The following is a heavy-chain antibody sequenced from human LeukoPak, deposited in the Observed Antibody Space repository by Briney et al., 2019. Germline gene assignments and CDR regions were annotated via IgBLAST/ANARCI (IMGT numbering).Heavy chain of an antibody. D-gene: IGHD2-2*01. CDR3: ARVPRKKKLLFSRGYYYMDV. Sequence: SETLSLTCSVSGGSISSYYWSWIRQPPGKGLEWIGYIYYSGSTNYNPSLKSRVTISVDTSKNQFSLKLSSVTAADTAVYYCARVPRKKKLLFSRGYYYMDVWGKGTTVTVSS. J-gene: IGHJ6*03. CDR1: GGSISSYY. V-gene: IGHV4-59*01. CDR2: IYYSGST.